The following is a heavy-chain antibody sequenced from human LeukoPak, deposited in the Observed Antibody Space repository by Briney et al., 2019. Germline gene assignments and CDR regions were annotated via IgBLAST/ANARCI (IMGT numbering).Heavy chain of an antibody. CDR1: GGSFSGYY. CDR2: IYYSGST. Sequence: SETLSLTCAVYGGSFSGYYWSWIRQPPGKGLEWIGSIYYSGSTYCNPSLKSRVTISVDTSKNQFSLKLSSVTAADTAVYYCARPGYSSSWYGFGYFQHWGQGTLVTVSS. CDR3: ARPGYSSSWYGFGYFQH. J-gene: IGHJ1*01. D-gene: IGHD6-13*01. V-gene: IGHV4-34*01.